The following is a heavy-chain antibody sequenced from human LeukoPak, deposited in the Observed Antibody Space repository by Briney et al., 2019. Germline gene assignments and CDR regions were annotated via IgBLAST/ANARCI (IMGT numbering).Heavy chain of an antibody. CDR1: GFAFSNYG. CDR3: ARDFGSNGDFNAFDI. CDR2: IGSGGGTI. V-gene: IGHV3-48*02. J-gene: IGHJ3*02. Sequence: PGGSLRLSCAASGFAFSNYGMSWVRQSPGKGLEWVSYIGSGGGTISYADSVKGRFTLSRDNAENSLYLQMNGLRDEDTAVYYCARDFGSNGDFNAFDIWGQGTMVTVSS. D-gene: IGHD4-17*01.